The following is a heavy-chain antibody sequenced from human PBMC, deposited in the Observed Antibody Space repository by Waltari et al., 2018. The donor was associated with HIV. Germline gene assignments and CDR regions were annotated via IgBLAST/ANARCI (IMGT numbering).Heavy chain of an antibody. CDR3: AREIAVAGTSPIDY. J-gene: IGHJ4*02. CDR1: GGTFSSYA. Sequence: QVQLVQSGAEVKKPGSSVKVSCKASGGTFSSYAISWVRQAPGQGLEWMGRIIPILGIANYAQKFQGRVTITADKSTSTAYMELSSLRSEDTAAYYCAREIAVAGTSPIDYWGQGTLVTVSS. V-gene: IGHV1-69*04. D-gene: IGHD6-19*01. CDR2: IIPILGIA.